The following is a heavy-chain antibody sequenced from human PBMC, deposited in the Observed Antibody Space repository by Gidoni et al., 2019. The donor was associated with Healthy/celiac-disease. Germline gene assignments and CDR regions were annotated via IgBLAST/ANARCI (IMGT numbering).Heavy chain of an antibody. CDR3: ARMDPRDYVVGYFDY. V-gene: IGHV4-59*01. J-gene: IGHJ4*02. CDR1: GGSISSYY. Sequence: QVQLQESGPGLVKPSETLSLTCTVSGGSISSYYWSWIRQPPGKGLEWIGYIYYSGSTNYNPSLKSRVTISVDTSKNQFSLKLSSVTAADTAVYYCARMDPRDYVVGYFDYWGQGTLVTVSS. D-gene: IGHD4-17*01. CDR2: IYYSGST.